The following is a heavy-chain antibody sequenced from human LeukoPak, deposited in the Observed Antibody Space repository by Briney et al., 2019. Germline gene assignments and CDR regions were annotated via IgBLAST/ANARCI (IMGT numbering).Heavy chain of an antibody. CDR1: GFTFSSYA. CDR3: AANGQSTNWHWNY. CDR2: ITGSGDST. V-gene: IGHV3-23*01. D-gene: IGHD1-7*01. Sequence: PGGSLRLSCAASGFTFSSYAMSWVRQAPGKGLEWVSAITGSGDSTYYADSVKGRFTISRGNSKNTLFLQMNGLRAEDTAVYYCAANGQSTNWHWNYWGQGTLVTVSS. J-gene: IGHJ4*02.